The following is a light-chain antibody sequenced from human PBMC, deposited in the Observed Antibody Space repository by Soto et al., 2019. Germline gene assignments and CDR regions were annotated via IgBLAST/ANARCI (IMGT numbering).Light chain of an antibody. Sequence: DIQMTQSPSSLSASVGDRVTITCRASQGISNYLAWYQQKPGKPPNVLIYAASTLQSGVPSRFSGRGSGTDFTLTISSLQPEDVATYYCQKYNSALYTFGQGTKVDIK. CDR3: QKYNSALYT. J-gene: IGKJ2*01. CDR2: AAS. CDR1: QGISNY. V-gene: IGKV1-27*01.